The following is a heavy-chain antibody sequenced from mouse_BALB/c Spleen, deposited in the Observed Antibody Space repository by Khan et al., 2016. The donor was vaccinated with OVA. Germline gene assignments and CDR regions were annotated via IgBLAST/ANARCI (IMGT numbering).Heavy chain of an antibody. Sequence: QVQLQQSGAELVKAGASVKMSCKASGYTFTSYWMHWVKQRLGQGLEWFAETNPTNGRTYYNEKFKSKATLTVDKSSRTAYMLLSGPTFEDSAVYDCARIKKIVATYLDYWGQGTTLTVSS. CDR3: ARIKKIVATYLDY. J-gene: IGHJ2*01. CDR1: GYTFTSYW. V-gene: IGHV1S81*02. CDR2: TNPTNGRT. D-gene: IGHD1-1*01.